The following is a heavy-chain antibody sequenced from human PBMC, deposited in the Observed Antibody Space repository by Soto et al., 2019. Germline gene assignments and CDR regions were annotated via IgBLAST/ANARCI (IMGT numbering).Heavy chain of an antibody. V-gene: IGHV4-39*01. CDR1: GGSISSSSYY. J-gene: IGHJ4*02. D-gene: IGHD5-18*01. Sequence: QLQLQESGPGLVKPSETLSLTCTVSGGSISSSSYYWGWIRQPPGKGLAWIGSIYYSGSTYYNPSLKSRVTITVDTYKNTFSLQLSSVTAADTAVYYCARRPIRGYSYGYARGVFDYWGQGTLVTVSS. CDR2: IYYSGST. CDR3: ARRPIRGYSYGYARGVFDY.